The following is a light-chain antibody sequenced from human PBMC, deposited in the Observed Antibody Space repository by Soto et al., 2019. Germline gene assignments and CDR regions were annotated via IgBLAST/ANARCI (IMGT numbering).Light chain of an antibody. V-gene: IGKV4-1*01. CDR3: QYYYSTPT. J-gene: IGKJ1*01. Sequence: DIVVTQSPDSLAVSLGEWATINCKSSQNALYSTNNKNFVAWYQQRPGQPPKLLIYWASTRQSGVPDRFSGSGSGTDFTLTITSLQPEDVAIYFCQYYYSTPTFGQGTKVEIK. CDR1: QNALYSTNNKNF. CDR2: WAS.